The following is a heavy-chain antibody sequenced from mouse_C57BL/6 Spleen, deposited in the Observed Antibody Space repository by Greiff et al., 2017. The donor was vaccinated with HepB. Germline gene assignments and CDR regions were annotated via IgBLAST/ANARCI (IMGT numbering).Heavy chain of an antibody. CDR3: ARYMKEDYFDY. CDR2: IRNKANGYTT. CDR1: GFTFTDYY. Sequence: DVKLVESGGGLVQPGGSLSLSCAASGFTFTDYYMSWVRQPPGKALEWLGFIRNKANGYTTEYSASVKGRFTISRDNSQSILYLQMNALRAEDSATYYCARYMKEDYFDYWGQGTTLTVSS. V-gene: IGHV7-3*01. J-gene: IGHJ2*01.